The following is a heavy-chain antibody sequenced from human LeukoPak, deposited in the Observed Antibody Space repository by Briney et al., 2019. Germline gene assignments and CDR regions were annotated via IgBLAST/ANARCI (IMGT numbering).Heavy chain of an antibody. Sequence: ETLSLTCAVYGGSFSGYYWSWIRQAPGKGLEWVSAISGSGGSTYYADSVKGRFTISRDNSKNTLYLQMNSLRAEDTAVYYWANPPRLGYYYFDYWGQGPLVTVSS. D-gene: IGHD2-21*01. CDR1: GGSFSGYY. CDR2: ISGSGGST. CDR3: ANPPRLGYYYFDY. J-gene: IGHJ4*02. V-gene: IGHV3-23*01.